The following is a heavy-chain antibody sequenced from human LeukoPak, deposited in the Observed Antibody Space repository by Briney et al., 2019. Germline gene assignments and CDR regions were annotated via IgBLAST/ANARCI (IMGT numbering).Heavy chain of an antibody. Sequence: SETLSLTCTVSGYSISSGYYWGWIRQPPGKGLKWIGSISHSGSTYYNPSLKSRVTISVDTSKNQFSLKLSSVTAADTAVYYCAGDDYGDTQYYFDYWGQGTLVTVSS. CDR1: GYSISSGYY. J-gene: IGHJ4*02. CDR2: ISHSGST. D-gene: IGHD4-17*01. V-gene: IGHV4-38-2*02. CDR3: AGDDYGDTQYYFDY.